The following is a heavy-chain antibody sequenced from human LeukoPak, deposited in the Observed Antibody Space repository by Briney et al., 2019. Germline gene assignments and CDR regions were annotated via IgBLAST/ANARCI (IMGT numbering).Heavy chain of an antibody. CDR2: IYYSGST. J-gene: IGHJ4*02. V-gene: IGHV4-59*08. CDR3: ARHRNWGYFDY. CDR1: GGSISSYY. Sequence: SETLSLTCTVSGGSISSYYWSWIRQPPGKGLEWIGYIYYSGSTNYNPSLKSRVTISVDTSKNQFSLKLSPVTAADTAVYYCARHRNWGYFDYWGQGTLVTVSS. D-gene: IGHD7-27*01.